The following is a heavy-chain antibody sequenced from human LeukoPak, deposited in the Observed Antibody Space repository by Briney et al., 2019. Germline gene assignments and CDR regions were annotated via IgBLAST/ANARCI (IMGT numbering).Heavy chain of an antibody. V-gene: IGHV3-30*02. CDR2: IRYDGSNK. D-gene: IGHD2-2*01. J-gene: IGHJ6*04. CDR1: GFTFSSYG. Sequence: PGGSLRLSCAASGFTFSSYGMHWVRQAPGKGLEWVAFIRYDGSNKYYADSVKGRFTISRDNSKNTLYLQMNSLRAEDTAVYYCAKAIYQLLGYCSSTSCHVGGMDVWGKGTTVTISS. CDR3: AKAIYQLLGYCSSTSCHVGGMDV.